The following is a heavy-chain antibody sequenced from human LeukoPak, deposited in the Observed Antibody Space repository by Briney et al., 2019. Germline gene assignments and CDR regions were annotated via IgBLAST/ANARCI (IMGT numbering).Heavy chain of an antibody. J-gene: IGHJ4*02. D-gene: IGHD3-10*01. CDR1: GFTFSSHW. V-gene: IGHV3-74*01. CDR3: ARGPPYGSGSYYPGDY. CDR2: INSDGSST. Sequence: GGSLRLSCAASGFTFSSHWMHWVRQAPGKGLVWISRINSDGSSTSYADSVKGRFTISRDNAKNTLYLQMNSLRAEDTAVYYCARGPPYGSGSYYPGDYWGRGTLVTVSS.